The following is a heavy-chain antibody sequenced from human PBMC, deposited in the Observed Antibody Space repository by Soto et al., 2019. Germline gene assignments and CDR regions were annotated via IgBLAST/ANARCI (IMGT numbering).Heavy chain of an antibody. V-gene: IGHV1-24*01. Sequence: GASVKVSCKASGYTFTSYGISWVRQAPGKGLEWMGGFDPEDGETIYAQKFQGRVTMTEDTSTDTAYMELSSLRSEDTAVYYCARSLRGNYYYYYMDVWGKGTTVTVSS. CDR2: FDPEDGET. CDR1: GYTFTSYG. J-gene: IGHJ6*03. CDR3: ARSLRGNYYYYYMDV. D-gene: IGHD5-12*01.